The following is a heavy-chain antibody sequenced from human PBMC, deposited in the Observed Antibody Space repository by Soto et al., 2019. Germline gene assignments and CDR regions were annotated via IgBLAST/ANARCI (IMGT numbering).Heavy chain of an antibody. V-gene: IGHV1-24*01. CDR2: FDPEDGET. CDR3: ATDSSGWYAGFDY. D-gene: IGHD6-19*01. Sequence: ASVKVSWKVSGYSITVLSMHWVRQAPGKGLEWMGGFDPEDGETIYAQKFQGRVTMTEDTSTDTAYMELSSLRSEDTAVYYCATDSSGWYAGFDYWGQGTLVTVSS. CDR1: GYSITVLS. J-gene: IGHJ4*02.